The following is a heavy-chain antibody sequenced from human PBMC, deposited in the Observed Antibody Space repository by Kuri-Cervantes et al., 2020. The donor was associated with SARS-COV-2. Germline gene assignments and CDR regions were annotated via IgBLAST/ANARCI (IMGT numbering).Heavy chain of an antibody. CDR3: ARAPNYCANGACYFNGFDY. CDR1: GFTFSRYA. Sequence: GESLKISCAGSGFTFSRYAIHCVRQAPGKGLEWVAVISDDGKKRYYADSVKGRFTISRDNAKNSLYLQMNSLRAEDTAVYYCARAPNYCANGACYFNGFDYWGQGTLVTVSS. J-gene: IGHJ4*02. D-gene: IGHD2-8*01. CDR2: ISDDGKKR. V-gene: IGHV3-30*04.